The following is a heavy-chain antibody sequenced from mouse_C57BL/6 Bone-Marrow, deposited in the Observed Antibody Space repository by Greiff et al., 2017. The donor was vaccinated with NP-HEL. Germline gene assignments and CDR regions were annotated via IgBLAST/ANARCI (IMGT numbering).Heavy chain of an antibody. Sequence: DVHLVESGGDLVKPGGSLKLSCAASGFTFSSYGLSWVRQTPDKRLEWVATISSGGSYPYYPDSVKGRFTISRDNAKNTLYLQMSSLKSEDTAMYYCASRGYYGSPYYAMDYWGQGTSVTVSS. D-gene: IGHD1-1*01. CDR1: GFTFSSYG. J-gene: IGHJ4*01. V-gene: IGHV5-6*01. CDR3: ASRGYYGSPYYAMDY. CDR2: ISSGGSYP.